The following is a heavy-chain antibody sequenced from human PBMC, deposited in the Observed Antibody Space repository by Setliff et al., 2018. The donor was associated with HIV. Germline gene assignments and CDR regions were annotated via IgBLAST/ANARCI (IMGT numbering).Heavy chain of an antibody. V-gene: IGHV4-34*01. J-gene: IGHJ4*02. CDR3: AVPGTSGTYYRVFDY. CDR1: GGSLSDYY. D-gene: IGHD3-10*01. Sequence: PSETLSLTCAVYGGSLSDYYWSWIRQPPGKGLERIAEINRSGTPNYNPSLESRVTISVDSSKNRVSLKLSSVTAADTAVYYCAVPGTSGTYYRVFDYWGQGVLVTVSS. CDR2: INRSGTP.